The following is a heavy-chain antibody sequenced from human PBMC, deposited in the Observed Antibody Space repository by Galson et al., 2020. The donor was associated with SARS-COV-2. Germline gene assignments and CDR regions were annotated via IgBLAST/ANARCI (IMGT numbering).Heavy chain of an antibody. CDR2: IYYSGST. Sequence: SETLSLTCTVSGGSISSYYWSWIRQPPGKELEWIGNIYYSGSTSYNPSLKSRVTISVDTSKNQFFLIMSSVTAADTAVYYCARDQSSGWGGHDYWGQGTLVTVSS. CDR3: ARDQSSGWGGHDY. CDR1: GGSISSYY. V-gene: IGHV4-59*13. J-gene: IGHJ4*02. D-gene: IGHD6-19*01.